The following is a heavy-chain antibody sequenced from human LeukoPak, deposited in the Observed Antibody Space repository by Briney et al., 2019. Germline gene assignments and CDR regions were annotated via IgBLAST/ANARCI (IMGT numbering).Heavy chain of an antibody. J-gene: IGHJ1*01. CDR2: ISYDGSDK. CDR1: GFTFSSYG. D-gene: IGHD6-19*01. Sequence: GGSLRLSCAASGFTFSSYGMHWVRQAPGKGLEWVAVISYDGSDKYYADSVKGRFTISRDNSKNTLYLQMNSLRAEDTAVYYCAKDRRIAVAGYFQHWGQGTLVTVSS. V-gene: IGHV3-30*18. CDR3: AKDRRIAVAGYFQH.